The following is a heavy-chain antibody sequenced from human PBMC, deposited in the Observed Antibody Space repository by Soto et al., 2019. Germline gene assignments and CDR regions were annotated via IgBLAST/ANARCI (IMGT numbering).Heavy chain of an antibody. V-gene: IGHV3-53*01. CDR1: GFTVGNNY. Sequence: EVHLVESGGGLIQPGGSLRLSCAASGFTVGNNYMNWVRQATGKGLEWVSLMYSGGGTYYADSVKGRFTMSRDSSKNTLYLQLNSLRAEDTAMYYCTTSPSVGVWGQEITVTVSS. CDR2: MYSGGGT. J-gene: IGHJ6*02. CDR3: TTSPSVGV.